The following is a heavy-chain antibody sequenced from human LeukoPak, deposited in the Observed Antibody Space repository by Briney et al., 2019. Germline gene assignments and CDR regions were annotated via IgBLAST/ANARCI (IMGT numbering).Heavy chain of an antibody. V-gene: IGHV3-7*01. CDR1: GFTFSSYW. Sequence: PGGSLRLSCAASGFTFSSYWMSWVRQAPGKGLEWVANIKQDGSEKYYVDSVKGRFTISRDNAKNSLYLQMNSLRAEDTAVYYCARDPYSSSWFADYWGQGTLVTVSS. D-gene: IGHD6-13*01. J-gene: IGHJ4*02. CDR2: IKQDGSEK. CDR3: ARDPYSSSWFADY.